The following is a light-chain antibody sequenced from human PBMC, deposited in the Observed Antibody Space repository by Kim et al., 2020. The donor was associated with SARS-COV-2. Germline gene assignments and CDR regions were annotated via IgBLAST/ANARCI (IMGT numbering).Light chain of an antibody. J-gene: IGKJ2*01. CDR1: QSVSSSY. V-gene: IGKV3-20*01. CDR3: QQYGSSPPYT. Sequence: SPAERATLTSRASQSVSSSYLARYQQKPGQAPRLLIYGASSRATGIPDRFSGSGSGTDFTLTISRLEPEDFAVYYCQQYGSSPPYTFGQGTKLEI. CDR2: GAS.